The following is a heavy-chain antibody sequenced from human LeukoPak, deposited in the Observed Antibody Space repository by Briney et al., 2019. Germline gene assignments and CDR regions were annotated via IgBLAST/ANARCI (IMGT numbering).Heavy chain of an antibody. CDR1: GFTFSSYA. V-gene: IGHV3-23*01. CDR3: VKDAYGTSSTYFDY. D-gene: IGHD6-6*01. CDR2: ISGSGGDT. Sequence: PGGSLRLSCAASGFTFSSYAMTWVRQAPGKGLEWVSTISGSGGDTYYADSVKGRFTVSRDNSKNTLSLQMNSLRAADTAVYYCVKDAYGTSSTYFDYWGQGTLVTVSS. J-gene: IGHJ4*02.